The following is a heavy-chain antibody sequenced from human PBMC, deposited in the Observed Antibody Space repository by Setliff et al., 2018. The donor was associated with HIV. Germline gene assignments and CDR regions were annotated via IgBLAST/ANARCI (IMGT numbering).Heavy chain of an antibody. J-gene: IGHJ6*03. Sequence: SETLSLTCTVSGGSISSGSYYWSWIRQPAGKGLEWIGRIYTSGSTNYNPSLKSRVTISVDTSKNQFSLKLSSVTAADTAVYYCASLYYYDSSGYTPYMDVWGKGTTVTV. V-gene: IGHV4-61*02. D-gene: IGHD3-22*01. CDR2: IYTSGST. CDR3: ASLYYYDSSGYTPYMDV. CDR1: GGSISSGSYY.